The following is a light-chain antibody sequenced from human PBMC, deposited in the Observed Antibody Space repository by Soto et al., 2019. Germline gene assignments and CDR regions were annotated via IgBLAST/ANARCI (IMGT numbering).Light chain of an antibody. CDR1: SSDVGGYNY. CDR2: DVS. V-gene: IGLV2-14*01. CDR3: SSYTSSSTLYVV. Sequence: QSALTQPASVSGSPGQSITISCTGTSSDVGGYNYVSWYQQHPGKAPKLMIYDVSNRPSGVSNRFSGSKSGNTDSLTISGLQAEDEADYYCSSYTSSSTLYVVFGGGTKLTVL. J-gene: IGLJ2*01.